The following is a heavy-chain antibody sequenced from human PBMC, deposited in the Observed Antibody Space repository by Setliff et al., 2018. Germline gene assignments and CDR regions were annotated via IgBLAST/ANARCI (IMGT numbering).Heavy chain of an antibody. D-gene: IGHD6-6*01. V-gene: IGHV1-2*06. CDR2: INPSSGGT. CDR1: RYTFNDYY. CDR3: ARAEYTSSSLYYYMDV. Sequence: ASVKVSCKAFRYTFNDYYIHWVRQTPGQGLEWMGRINPSSGGTDDAQNFLGRVTMTRDTAISTAYMELSRLTSDDTAVYYCARAEYTSSSLYYYMDVWGKGATVTVSS. J-gene: IGHJ6*03.